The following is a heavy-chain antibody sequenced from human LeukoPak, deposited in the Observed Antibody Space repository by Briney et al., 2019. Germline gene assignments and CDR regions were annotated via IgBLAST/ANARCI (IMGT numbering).Heavy chain of an antibody. CDR2: TYYRSKWYN. D-gene: IGHD6-13*01. V-gene: IGHV6-1*01. CDR3: AREDSSSWWRTFDY. J-gene: IGHJ4*02. Sequence: SQTLSLTCALSGDSVSSNSAAWNWIRRSPSRGLEWLGRTYYRSKWYNDYAVSVKSRITINPDTSKNQFSLQLNSVTPEDTAVYYCAREDSSSWWRTFDYWGQGTLVTVSS. CDR1: GDSVSSNSAA.